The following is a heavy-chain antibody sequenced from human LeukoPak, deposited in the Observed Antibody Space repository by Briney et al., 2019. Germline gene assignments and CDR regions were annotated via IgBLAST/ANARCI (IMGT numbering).Heavy chain of an antibody. CDR2: IGSTS. J-gene: IGHJ4*02. Sequence: GGSLRLSCAASGFSTSTYSMGWVRQAPGKGLEWVSYIGSTSIYADSVKGRFTISRDNSKNTLYLQMNSLRAEDTAVYYCAKDTRTATTHGGFDSWGQGTLVTVSS. CDR1: GFSTSTYS. CDR3: AKDTRTATTHGGFDS. V-gene: IGHV3-23*01. D-gene: IGHD1-1*01.